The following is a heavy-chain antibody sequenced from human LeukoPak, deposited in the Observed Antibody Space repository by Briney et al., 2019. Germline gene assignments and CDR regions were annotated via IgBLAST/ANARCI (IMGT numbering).Heavy chain of an antibody. V-gene: IGHV1-8*03. Sequence: ASVKVSCKASGYTFTTYGINWVRQATGHGLEWLGWMNPNSANTGYAQKFQGRLTITRNTSISAAYMELSSLRSEDTAVYYCARGPVYGMWGAFSTPYYFDYWGQGTLVTVSS. CDR1: GYTFTTYG. J-gene: IGHJ4*02. CDR3: ARGPVYGMWGAFSTPYYFDY. D-gene: IGHD2-8*01. CDR2: MNPNSANT.